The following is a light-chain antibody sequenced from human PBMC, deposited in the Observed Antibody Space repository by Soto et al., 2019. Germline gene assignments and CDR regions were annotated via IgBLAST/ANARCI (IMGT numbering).Light chain of an antibody. CDR2: AAY. CDR1: QGIRND. J-gene: IGKJ5*01. CDR3: LQDYTYPIT. V-gene: IGKV1-6*01. Sequence: AIQMTQSPSSLSASVGDRVTITCRASQGIRNDLGWYQQKPGKAPKSLIYAAYSLQSGVPSRFSGSGSGTDLALTISSLQPEESATYYCLQDYTYPITFGQGTRLEIK.